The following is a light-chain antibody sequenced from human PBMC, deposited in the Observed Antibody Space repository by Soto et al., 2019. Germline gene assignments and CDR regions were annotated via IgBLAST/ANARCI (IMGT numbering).Light chain of an antibody. V-gene: IGKV3-20*01. J-gene: IGKJ3*01. CDR2: GAS. CDR1: HSVSSSY. CDR3: QQYGSSPLFT. Sequence: EIVLTQSPGTLSLSPGERGTLSCRASHSVSSSYLAWYHQKPGQAPRLLIYGASSRATGIPDRFSGSGSGTDFTLTISRLEPEDFAVYYCQQYGSSPLFTFGPGTKVDIK.